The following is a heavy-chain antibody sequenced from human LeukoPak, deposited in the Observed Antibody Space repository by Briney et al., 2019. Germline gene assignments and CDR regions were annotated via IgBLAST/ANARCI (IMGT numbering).Heavy chain of an antibody. Sequence: SETLSLTCSVSGGSLRSDRHNWAWVRQSADKGLEHIGSLDETGGPYYNPPLKSRVTISVDTSNKQFSLNLTSVTAADTAVYYCARDLGGYPFFMDVWGKGITVIVSS. CDR3: ARDLGGYPFFMDV. V-gene: IGHV4-39*07. D-gene: IGHD2-15*01. J-gene: IGHJ6*03. CDR1: GGSLRSDRHN. CDR2: LDETGGP.